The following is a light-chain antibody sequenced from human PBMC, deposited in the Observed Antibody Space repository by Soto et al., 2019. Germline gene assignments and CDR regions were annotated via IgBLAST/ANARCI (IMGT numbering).Light chain of an antibody. CDR1: SSDIGGYDF. V-gene: IGLV2-8*01. J-gene: IGLJ1*01. CDR3: CSHAGSKNYYL. CDR2: EVT. Sequence: QSALTQPPSASGSPGQSVTISCTGSSSDIGGYDFVSWYQQHPGKVPKLLIYEVTKRPSGVPDRFSGSKSGNTASLTVSGLQADDEADYYSCSHAGSKNYYLFGPGTKLTVL.